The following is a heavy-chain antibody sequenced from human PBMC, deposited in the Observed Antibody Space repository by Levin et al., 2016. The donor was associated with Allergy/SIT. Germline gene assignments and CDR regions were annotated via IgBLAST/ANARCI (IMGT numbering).Heavy chain of an antibody. CDR3: ARVPGSGWYLN. Sequence: GGSLRLSCAASGFTFSGSAMHWVRQAPGKGLEWVANIKQDGSEKYYVDSVKGRFTISRDNAENSLYLRMNSLRAEDTAVYYCARVPGSGWYLNWGQGTLVTVSS. CDR1: GFTFSGSA. D-gene: IGHD6-19*01. CDR2: IKQDGSEK. J-gene: IGHJ4*02. V-gene: IGHV3-7*04.